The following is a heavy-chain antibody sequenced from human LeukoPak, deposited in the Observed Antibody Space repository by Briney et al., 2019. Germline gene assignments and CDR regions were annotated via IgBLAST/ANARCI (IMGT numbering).Heavy chain of an antibody. CDR3: ARGEMATIEDAFDI. V-gene: IGHV4-59*11. Sequence: SETLSLTCTVSGGSISSHYWSWIRQSPGKGLEWIGYIYYSGSTNYNPSHKSRVTISVDTSKNQFSLKLSSVTAADTAVYYCARGEMATIEDAFDIWGQGTMVTVSS. CDR2: IYYSGST. D-gene: IGHD5-24*01. CDR1: GGSISSHY. J-gene: IGHJ3*02.